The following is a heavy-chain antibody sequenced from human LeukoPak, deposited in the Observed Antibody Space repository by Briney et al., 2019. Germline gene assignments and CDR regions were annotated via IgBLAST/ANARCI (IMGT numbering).Heavy chain of an antibody. CDR3: ARPQNVITMIGTPMDV. V-gene: IGHV3-11*01. CDR2: ISSSGSTI. Sequence: PGGSLRLSCAASGFTFSDYYMSWIRQAPGKGLEWVSYISSSGSTIYYADSVKGRFTISRDNAKNSLYLQMNSLRAEDTAVYYCARPQNVITMIGTPMDVWGQGTTVTVSS. D-gene: IGHD3-22*01. CDR1: GFTFSDYY. J-gene: IGHJ6*02.